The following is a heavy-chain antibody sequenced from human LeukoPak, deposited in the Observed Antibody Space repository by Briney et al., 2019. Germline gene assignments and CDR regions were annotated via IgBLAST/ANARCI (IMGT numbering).Heavy chain of an antibody. CDR2: ITGRVGNT. D-gene: IGHD6-25*01. CDR3: ARDRAAFDS. Sequence: GGSLRLSCAASGFTFSSFPMRWVRQAPGKGRQWGSGITGRVGNTYYADSVEGRFTISRDNSKNPLSLQMDSLRAEDTAIYYCARDRAAFDSWGQGTLVTVSS. CDR1: GFTFSSFP. V-gene: IGHV3-23*01. J-gene: IGHJ4*02.